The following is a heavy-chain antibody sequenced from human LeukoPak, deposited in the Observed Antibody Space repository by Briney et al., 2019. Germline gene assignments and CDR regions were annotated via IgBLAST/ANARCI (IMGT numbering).Heavy chain of an antibody. D-gene: IGHD4-17*01. J-gene: IGHJ4*02. Sequence: WGSLKVSCKASGYSFSIFGMTWVRQAPGQGLEWMSCISASSGNTNYAQNLKGRVTMTTDTSTNTAYMELRSLKSDDTAVYYCARAGATETTHFDYWGQGTLVTVSS. CDR3: ARAGATETTHFDY. CDR1: GYSFSIFG. CDR2: ISASSGNT. V-gene: IGHV1-18*01.